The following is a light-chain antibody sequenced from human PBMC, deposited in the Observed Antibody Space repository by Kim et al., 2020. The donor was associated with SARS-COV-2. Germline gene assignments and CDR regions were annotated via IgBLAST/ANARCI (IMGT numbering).Light chain of an antibody. CDR1: QSVGTY. CDR3: QQRYNWHYPIT. Sequence: EIVLTQSPAPLSLSPGERATLSCRASQSVGTYLTWYQQTPGQAPRLLIYDTSHRATGIPDRFSGSGSGTDFTLTISSLEPEDFAVYYCQQRYNWHYPITFGGGTKVDIK. J-gene: IGKJ4*01. V-gene: IGKV3-11*01. CDR2: DTS.